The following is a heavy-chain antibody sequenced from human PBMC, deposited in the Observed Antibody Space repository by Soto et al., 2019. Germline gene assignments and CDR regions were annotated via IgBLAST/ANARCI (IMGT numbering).Heavy chain of an antibody. D-gene: IGHD5-12*01. J-gene: IGHJ4*02. CDR3: XXXXXVRGDNYHFDY. V-gene: IGHV4-59*01. CDR2: VYFRGRT. CDR1: GVSTIDYY. Sequence: QVQLQESGPGLVKPSETLSFFCTFSGVSTIDYYWTWIRQPPGQGLEWLGYVYFRGRTNYNPSVKSRVAMSVDTSKSQFSLRLRSVTAADTAVXXXXXXXXVRGDNYHFDYWGQGILV.